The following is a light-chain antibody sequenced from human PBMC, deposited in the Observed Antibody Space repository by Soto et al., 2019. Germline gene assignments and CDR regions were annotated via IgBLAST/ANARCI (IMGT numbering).Light chain of an antibody. Sequence: EIALTQSPGTLSLSPGERATLSCRASQSVNSSNLAWHQQKPGQAPRLLIYGASSRAIGIPDRFSGSVSGSDFILTINRLEPEDFAVYYCQQYGSSHTFGQGTRLEI. CDR3: QQYGSSHT. CDR2: GAS. J-gene: IGKJ5*01. V-gene: IGKV3-20*01. CDR1: QSVNSSN.